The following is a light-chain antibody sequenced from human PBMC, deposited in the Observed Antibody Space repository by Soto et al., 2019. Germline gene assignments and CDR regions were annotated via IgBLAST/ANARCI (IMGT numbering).Light chain of an antibody. CDR2: GVS. Sequence: EIVLTQSPGTLSLSPGQRATLSCRASQRLSASDIAWYQQKPGQAPKFLIYGVSSRATGIPDRFSGSGSGTDFTLTISRLEPEDFAVYHCQKYGSSPLITFGQGTRVEIK. CDR3: QKYGSSPLIT. J-gene: IGKJ5*01. CDR1: QRLSASD. V-gene: IGKV3-20*01.